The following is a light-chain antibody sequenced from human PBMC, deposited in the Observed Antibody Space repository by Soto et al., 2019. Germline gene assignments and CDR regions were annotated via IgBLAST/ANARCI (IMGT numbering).Light chain of an antibody. Sequence: QSVLTQPRSVSRSPGQSSHISCTGTANDVGGHNYASWYQQHPGEATKLLIYDVTERRLGVPDRFSGSKSGNTASLTISRLQTEDEADYYCYSYEGTYTFVFGTGTKVTVL. CDR2: DVT. CDR3: YSYEGTYTFV. J-gene: IGLJ1*01. CDR1: ANDVGGHNY. V-gene: IGLV2-11*01.